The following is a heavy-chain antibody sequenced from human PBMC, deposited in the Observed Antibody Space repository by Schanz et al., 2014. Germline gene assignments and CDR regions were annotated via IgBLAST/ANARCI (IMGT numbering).Heavy chain of an antibody. CDR2: TNGDGTNA. CDR3: ARDNYYGSGSCAY. V-gene: IGHV3-74*01. Sequence: EVKLVESGGGAVRPGGSLRLSCAASGFTLSSYWMNWVRQVPGKGLEWVSCTNGDGTNAKYADSVKGRFTISRDNAKNSMYLHMKSLRGEDTAVYYCARDNYYGSGSCAYWGQGTLVTVSS. D-gene: IGHD3-10*01. J-gene: IGHJ4*02. CDR1: GFTLSSYW.